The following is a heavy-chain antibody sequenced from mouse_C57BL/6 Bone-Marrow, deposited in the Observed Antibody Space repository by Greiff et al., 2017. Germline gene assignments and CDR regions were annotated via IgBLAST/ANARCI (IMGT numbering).Heavy chain of an antibody. CDR3: ARETGPMDY. V-gene: IGHV1-19*01. J-gene: IGHJ4*01. D-gene: IGHD4-1*01. CDR2: INPHNGGT. Sequence: VQLQQSGPVLVKPGASVKMSCKASGYTFTDYYMNWVKQSHGKSLEWIGVINPHNGGTSYNQKFKGKATLTVDKSSSTAYMELNSLTSEDSAVYYCARETGPMDYWGQGTSVTVSS. CDR1: GYTFTDYY.